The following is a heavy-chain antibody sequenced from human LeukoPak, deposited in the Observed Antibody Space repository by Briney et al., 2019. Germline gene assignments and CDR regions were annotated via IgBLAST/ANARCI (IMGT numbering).Heavy chain of an antibody. J-gene: IGHJ6*03. D-gene: IGHD2-21*01. Sequence: GGSLRVSCAAAGFTFSSYEMNWVRQAPGEGRGRGSYISSSGSTKYYADSVKGRFIISRDDAKKSMYLQMNSLRVEDTAVYFCARYSEVYYYVDVWGTGTTVTVSS. V-gene: IGHV3-48*03. CDR3: ARYSEVYYYVDV. CDR1: GFTFSSYE. CDR2: ISSSGSTK.